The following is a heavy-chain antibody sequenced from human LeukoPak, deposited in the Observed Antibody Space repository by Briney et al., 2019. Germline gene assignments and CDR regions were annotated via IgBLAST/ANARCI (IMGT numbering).Heavy chain of an antibody. CDR1: GFTVSSNY. CDR3: ARDGMDSSGWYLWFDP. D-gene: IGHD6-19*01. Sequence: GGSLRLSCAASGFTVSSNYMSWVRQAPGKGLEWVSVIYSGGSTYYADSVKGRFTISGHNSKNTLYLQMNSLRAEDTAVYYCARDGMDSSGWYLWFDPWGQGTLVTVSS. J-gene: IGHJ5*02. CDR2: IYSGGST. V-gene: IGHV3-53*04.